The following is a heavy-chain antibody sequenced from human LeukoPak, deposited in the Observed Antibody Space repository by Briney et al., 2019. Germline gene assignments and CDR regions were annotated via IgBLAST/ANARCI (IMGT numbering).Heavy chain of an antibody. Sequence: GGSLRLSCAASGFTFSSNAMHWVRQAPGKGLEWVAIISYDGSNKYYADSVKGRFTISRDNAKNSLYLQMNSLRAEDTAVYYCASLQPTTVVTPDFDSWGQGTLVTVSS. V-gene: IGHV3-30*04. CDR1: GFTFSSNA. CDR2: ISYDGSNK. CDR3: ASLQPTTVVTPDFDS. D-gene: IGHD4-23*01. J-gene: IGHJ4*02.